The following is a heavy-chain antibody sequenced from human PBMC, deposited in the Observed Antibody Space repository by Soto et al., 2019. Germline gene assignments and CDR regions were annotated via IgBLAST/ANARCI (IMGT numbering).Heavy chain of an antibody. CDR1: GFTFSSYA. Sequence: SLRLSCAASGFTFSSYAMSWVRQAPGKGLEWVSAISGSGGSTYYADSVKGRFTISRDNSKNTLYLQMNSLRAEDTAVYYCATRIAAAGTEAGYYYYGMDVWGQGTTVTVS. CDR3: ATRIAAAGTEAGYYYYGMDV. CDR2: ISGSGGST. D-gene: IGHD6-13*01. V-gene: IGHV3-23*01. J-gene: IGHJ6*02.